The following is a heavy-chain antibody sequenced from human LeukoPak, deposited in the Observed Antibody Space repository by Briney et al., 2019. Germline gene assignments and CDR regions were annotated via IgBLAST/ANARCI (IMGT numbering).Heavy chain of an antibody. D-gene: IGHD6-6*01. CDR3: ARGSIAARPSYFDY. J-gene: IGHJ4*02. CDR2: INHSGST. V-gene: IGHV4-34*01. Sequence: SEILSLTCAVYGGSFSGYYWSWIRQPPGKGLEWIGEINHSGSTNYNPSLKSRVTISVDTSKNQFSLKLSSVTAADTAVYYCARGSIAARPSYFDYWGQGTLVTVSS. CDR1: GGSFSGYY.